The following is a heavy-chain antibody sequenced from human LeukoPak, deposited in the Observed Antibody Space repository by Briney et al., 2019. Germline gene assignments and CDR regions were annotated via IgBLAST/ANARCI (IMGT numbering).Heavy chain of an antibody. J-gene: IGHJ4*02. CDR2: IRWNSGSI. V-gene: IGHV3-9*01. CDR3: AREGYSNYVNY. Sequence: SLRLSSAASGFTFDDYAMHWVRQAPGKGLEWVSGIRWNSGSIGYADSVKGRFTIYRDIAKNSLYLQMNSLRAEDTALYHCAREGYSNYVNYWGQGTLVTVSS. D-gene: IGHD4-11*01. CDR1: GFTFDDYA.